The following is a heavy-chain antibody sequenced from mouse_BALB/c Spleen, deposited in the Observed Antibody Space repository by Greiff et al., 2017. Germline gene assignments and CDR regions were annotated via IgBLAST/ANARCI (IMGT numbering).Heavy chain of an antibody. CDR1: GYTFTSYW. Sequence: QVQLQQSGAELAKPGASVKMSCKASGYTFTSYWMHWVKQRPGQGLEWIGYINPSTGYTEYNQKFKDKATLTADKSSSTAYMQLSSLTSEDSAVYYCARDNSFAYWGQGTLVTVSA. CDR2: INPSTGYT. J-gene: IGHJ3*01. V-gene: IGHV1-7*01. CDR3: ARDNSFAY. D-gene: IGHD1-3*01.